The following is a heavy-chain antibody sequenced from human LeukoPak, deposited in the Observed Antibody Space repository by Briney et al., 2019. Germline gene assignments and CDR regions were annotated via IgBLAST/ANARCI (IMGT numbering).Heavy chain of an antibody. J-gene: IGHJ4*02. CDR2: INPSGGST. CDR3: ARYDILTGEAFDY. V-gene: IGHV1-46*01. D-gene: IGHD3-9*01. CDR1: GYTFTSYY. Sequence: ASVKVSCKASGYTFTSYYMHRVRQAPGQGLEWMGIINPSGGSTSYAQKFQGRVTMTRDTSTSTVYMELSSLRSEDTAVFYCARYDILTGEAFDYWGQGTLVTVSS.